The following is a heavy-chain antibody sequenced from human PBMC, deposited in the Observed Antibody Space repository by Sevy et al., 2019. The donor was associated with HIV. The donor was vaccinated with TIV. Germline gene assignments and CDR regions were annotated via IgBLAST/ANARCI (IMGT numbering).Heavy chain of an antibody. J-gene: IGHJ6*02. CDR3: ARDKRYYGSGSDFYGMDV. Sequence: GGSLRLSCAASGFTFSDYYMSWIRQAPGKGLEWVSYISSSGSTIYYADSVKGRFTISRDNAKNSLYLQMNSLRAEDKAVYYCARDKRYYGSGSDFYGMDVWGQGTTVTVSS. V-gene: IGHV3-11*01. CDR1: GFTFSDYY. D-gene: IGHD3-10*01. CDR2: ISSSGSTI.